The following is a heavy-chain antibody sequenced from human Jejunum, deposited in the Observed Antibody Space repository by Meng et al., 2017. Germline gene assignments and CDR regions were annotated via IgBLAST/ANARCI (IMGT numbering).Heavy chain of an antibody. D-gene: IGHD3-10*01. Sequence: SETLSLTCTASGASISTTNYYWGWIRQPPGKGLEWIGTMSYSGSTYFNPSLKSRITISTDTSKNQFSLKLNSVTAADTAVYYCARDEWFGRYWGVWFDPWGQGTLVTVSS. CDR1: GASISTTNYY. CDR3: ARDEWFGRYWGVWFDP. J-gene: IGHJ5*02. V-gene: IGHV4-39*07. CDR2: MSYSGST.